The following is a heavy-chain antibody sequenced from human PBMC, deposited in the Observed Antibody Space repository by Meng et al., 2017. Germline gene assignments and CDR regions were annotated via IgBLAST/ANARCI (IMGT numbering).Heavy chain of an antibody. CDR3: AKDYNYYDSSGYYYGPTDAFDI. J-gene: IGHJ3*02. D-gene: IGHD3-22*01. CDR2: ISGSGGST. Sequence: GESLKISCAASGFTFSSYAMSWVRQAPGKGLEWVSAISGSGGSTYYADSVKGRSTISRDNSKNTLYLQMNSLRAEDTAVYYCAKDYNYYDSSGYYYGPTDAFDIWGQGTMVTVSS. CDR1: GFTFSSYA. V-gene: IGHV3-23*01.